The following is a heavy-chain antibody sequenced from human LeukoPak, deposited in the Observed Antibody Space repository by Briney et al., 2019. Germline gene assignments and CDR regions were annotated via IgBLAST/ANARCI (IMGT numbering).Heavy chain of an antibody. Sequence: GGSLRLSCEVSGITVSNNYMNWVRQAPGKGLEWVSVIDSGGSTYYADSVKGRFTASRDISRNTVFLQLTGLRAEDTAIYYCARDRNGDYAFENWGQGTLVIVSS. J-gene: IGHJ4*02. CDR3: ARDRNGDYAFEN. D-gene: IGHD1-1*01. CDR1: GITVSNNY. V-gene: IGHV3-66*01. CDR2: IDSGGST.